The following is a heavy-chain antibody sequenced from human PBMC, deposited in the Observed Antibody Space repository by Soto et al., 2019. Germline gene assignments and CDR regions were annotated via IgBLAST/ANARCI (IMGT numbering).Heavy chain of an antibody. CDR2: IYWDDDK. D-gene: IGHD2-8*01. CDR1: GFSLSTSGVG. V-gene: IGHV2-5*02. Sequence: SGPTLVNPTQTLTLTCTFSGFSLSTSGVGVGWIRQPPGKALEWLALIYWDDDKRYSPSLKSRLTITKDTSKNQVVLTMTNMDPVDTATYYCAHQKEYCTNGVCYTGGFDYWGQGTLVTVSS. CDR3: AHQKEYCTNGVCYTGGFDY. J-gene: IGHJ4*02.